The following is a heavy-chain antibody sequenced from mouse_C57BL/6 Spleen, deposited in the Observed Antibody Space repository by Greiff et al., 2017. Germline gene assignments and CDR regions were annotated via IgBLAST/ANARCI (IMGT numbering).Heavy chain of an antibody. CDR1: GFTFSDYG. CDR3: ARQDYYGSSYRYYVIDY. D-gene: IGHD1-1*01. V-gene: IGHV5-17*01. Sequence: DVKLQESGGGLVKPGGSLKLSCAASGFTFSDYGMHWVRQAPEKGLEWVAYISSGSSTIYYADTVKGRFTISRDNAKNTLFLQMTSLRSEDTAMYYCARQDYYGSSYRYYVIDYWGQGTSVTVSS. CDR2: ISSGSSTI. J-gene: IGHJ4*01.